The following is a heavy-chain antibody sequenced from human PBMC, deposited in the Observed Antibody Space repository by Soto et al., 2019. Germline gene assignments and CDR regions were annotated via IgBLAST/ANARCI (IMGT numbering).Heavy chain of an antibody. J-gene: IGHJ6*02. V-gene: IGHV3-7*01. CDR1: GFTFSNFW. CDR3: GRDEVRNGVGV. CDR2: IKGDGSEK. Sequence: PGGSLRLSCVASGFTFSNFWMSWVRQAPGKGLEWVANIKGDGSEKRYLGSVKGRLTISRDNAKNLVYLEMNSLRVEDTALYYCGRDEVRNGVGVWGQGTTVTVSS.